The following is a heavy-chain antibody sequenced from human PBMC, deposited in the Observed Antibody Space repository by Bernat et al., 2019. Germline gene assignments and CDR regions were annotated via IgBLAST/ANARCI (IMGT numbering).Heavy chain of an antibody. CDR1: GFTFSSYA. CDR3: ARDRWLYYFDY. J-gene: IGHJ4*02. CDR2: ISYDGSNK. Sequence: QVQLVESGGGVVQPGRSLRLSCAASGFTFSSYAMHWVRQAPGKGLEWVAVISYDGSNKYYADSVKGRFTISRDNSKNTLYLQMNSLRDEDTAVYYCARDRWLYYFDYWGQGTLVTVSS. V-gene: IGHV3-30-3*01. D-gene: IGHD5-12*01.